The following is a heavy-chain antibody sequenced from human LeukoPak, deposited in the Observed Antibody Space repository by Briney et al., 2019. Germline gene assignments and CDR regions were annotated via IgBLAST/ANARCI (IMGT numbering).Heavy chain of an antibody. CDR3: ARGSGEQWLNLDY. CDR2: INHSGST. J-gene: IGHJ4*02. CDR1: GFTVSSNY. D-gene: IGHD6-19*01. Sequence: GSLRLSCAASGFTVSSNYMSWIRQPPGKGLEWIGEINHSGSTNYNPSLKSRVTISVDTSKNQFSLKLSSVTAADTAVYYCARGSGEQWLNLDYWGQGTLVTVSS. V-gene: IGHV4-34*01.